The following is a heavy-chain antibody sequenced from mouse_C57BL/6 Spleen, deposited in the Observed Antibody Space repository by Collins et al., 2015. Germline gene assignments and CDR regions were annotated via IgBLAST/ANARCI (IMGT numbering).Heavy chain of an antibody. J-gene: IGHJ2*01. V-gene: IGHV1-59*01. CDR3: ARVGQLRLRDFDY. Sequence: QVQLQQPGAELVRPGTSVKLSCKASGYTFTSYWMHWVKQRPGQGLEWIGVIDPSDSYTNYNQKFKGKATLTVDTSSSTAYMQLSSLTSEDSAVYYCARVGQLRLRDFDYWGQGTTLTVSS. CDR2: IDPSDSYT. CDR1: GYTFTSYW. D-gene: IGHD3-2*02.